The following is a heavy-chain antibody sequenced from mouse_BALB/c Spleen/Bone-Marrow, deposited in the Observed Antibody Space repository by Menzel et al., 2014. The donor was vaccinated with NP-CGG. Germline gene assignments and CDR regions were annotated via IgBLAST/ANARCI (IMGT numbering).Heavy chain of an antibody. J-gene: IGHJ4*01. CDR2: IWSGGST. V-gene: IGHV2-2*02. D-gene: IGHD3-2*02. CDR3: ASQAYLCLDY. CDR1: GFSLTSYG. Sequence: QVQLQQSGPGLVQPSQRLSIPCTVSGFSLTSYGIHWVRQSPGKGLEWLGVIWSGGSTDYNAAFISRLSISKDNPKSQVFFKMNSLQANDTAIYYCASQAYLCLDYWGQGTSVTVSS.